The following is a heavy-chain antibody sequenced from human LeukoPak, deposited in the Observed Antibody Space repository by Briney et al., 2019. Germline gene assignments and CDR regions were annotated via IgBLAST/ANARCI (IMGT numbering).Heavy chain of an antibody. CDR3: ARGGYGGNYIDY. Sequence: SQTLSLTCAVSGGSISSGGYSWSWIRQPPGKGLEWIGYIYHSGSTYYNPSLKSRVTISVDTSKNQFSLKLSSVTAADTAVYYCARGGYGGNYIDYWGQGTLVTVSS. CDR2: IYHSGST. V-gene: IGHV4-30-2*01. D-gene: IGHD4-23*01. CDR1: GGSISSGGYS. J-gene: IGHJ4*01.